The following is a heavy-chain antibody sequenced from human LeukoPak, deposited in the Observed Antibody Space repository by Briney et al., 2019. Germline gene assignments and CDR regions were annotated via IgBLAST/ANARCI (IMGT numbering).Heavy chain of an antibody. CDR2: ISSSGST. Sequence: GGSLRLSCAASGFTFSSYAMSWVRQAPGKGLEWVSAISSSGSTYYADSVKGRFTISRDNSKNTLYLQMNSLRAEDAAVYHCAKQYSSSWHYFDYWGQGTLVTVSS. CDR1: GFTFSSYA. CDR3: AKQYSSSWHYFDY. J-gene: IGHJ4*02. D-gene: IGHD6-13*01. V-gene: IGHV3-23*01.